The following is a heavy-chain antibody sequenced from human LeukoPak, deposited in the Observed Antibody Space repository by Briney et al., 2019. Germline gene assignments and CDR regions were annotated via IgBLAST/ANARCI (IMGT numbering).Heavy chain of an antibody. D-gene: IGHD3-22*01. CDR3: ARLISGYYSLATDY. CDR2: MNPNSGNT. V-gene: IGHV1-8*01. J-gene: IGHJ4*02. CDR1: GYTFTSYD. Sequence: GASVKVSCKASGYTFTSYDINWVRQATGQGLEWMGWMNPNSGNTGYAQKFQGRVTMTRNTSISTAYMELSSLRSEDTAVYYCARLISGYYSLATDYWGQGTLVTVSS.